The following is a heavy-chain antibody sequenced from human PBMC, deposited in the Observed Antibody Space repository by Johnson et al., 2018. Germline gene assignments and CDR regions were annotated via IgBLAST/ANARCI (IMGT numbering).Heavy chain of an antibody. CDR1: GFTFSNAW. CDR3: ARNRTYDSSGRGDFDI. Sequence: VQLVESGGGLVKPGGSLRLSCAASGFTFSNAWMNWVRQAPGKGLEWVGRIKSKTDGGTTDYAAPVKGRFTIARDDSKNTLYLQMNRLKTEDTAVYYCARNRTYDSSGRGDFDIWGKGTMVTVSS. J-gene: IGHJ3*02. CDR2: IKSKTDGGTT. D-gene: IGHD3-22*01. V-gene: IGHV3-15*07.